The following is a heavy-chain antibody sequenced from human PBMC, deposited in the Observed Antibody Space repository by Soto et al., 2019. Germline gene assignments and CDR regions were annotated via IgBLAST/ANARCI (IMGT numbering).Heavy chain of an antibody. D-gene: IGHD2-2*01. Sequence: EVQLVESGGGLAQPGGSLRLSCAASGFMFSSYVTGWARQAPGKRLEWVSGLSGSGGCTSYSQSVKGRFTIPSDNSKNMLYQKMNGLRAEDKAIYYCLKYGSRLEGSYWGQGTPVTVSS. J-gene: IGHJ4*02. CDR2: LSGSGGCT. CDR3: LKYGSRLEGSY. V-gene: IGHV3-23*04. CDR1: GFMFSSYV.